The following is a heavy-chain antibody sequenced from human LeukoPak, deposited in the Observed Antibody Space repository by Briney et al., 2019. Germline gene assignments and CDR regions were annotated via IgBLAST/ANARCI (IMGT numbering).Heavy chain of an antibody. CDR1: GFTFSSYA. CDR2: ISGSGGST. J-gene: IGHJ4*02. CDR3: AKVSRYDCSSTSRHFDY. Sequence: GGSLRLSCAASGFTFSSYAMSWVRQAPGKGLEWVSAISGSGGSTYYADSVKGRFTISRDNSKNTLYLQMSSLRAEDTAVYYCAKVSRYDCSSTSRHFDYWGQGTLVTVSS. V-gene: IGHV3-23*01. D-gene: IGHD2-2*01.